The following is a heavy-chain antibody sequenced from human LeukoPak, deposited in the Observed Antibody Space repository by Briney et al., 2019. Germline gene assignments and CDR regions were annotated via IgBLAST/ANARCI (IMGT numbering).Heavy chain of an antibody. V-gene: IGHV3-53*01. CDR1: GFTVSSNY. D-gene: IGHD3-10*01. Sequence: GGSLRLSCAASGFTVSSNYMSWVRQAPGKGLEWVSVFYSVGSTYYADSVKGRFTISRDNSKNTLYLQMNSLRAEDTAVYYCARGGGSYYYGSEYWGQGTLVTVSS. CDR3: ARGGGSYYYGSEY. J-gene: IGHJ4*02. CDR2: FYSVGST.